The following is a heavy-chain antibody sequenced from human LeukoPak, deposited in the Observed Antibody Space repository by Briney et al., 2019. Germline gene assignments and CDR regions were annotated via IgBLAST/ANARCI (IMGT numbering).Heavy chain of an antibody. Sequence: SETLSLTCTVSGGSISSSYWSWIRQPPGKGLEWIGYIYYRGSTNYNPSLKSRVTISVDTSKNQFSLKLNSVTAADTAVYYCARVIDVAAAGYFDSWGQGTQVTVSS. D-gene: IGHD6-13*01. CDR3: ARVIDVAAAGYFDS. V-gene: IGHV4-59*01. J-gene: IGHJ4*02. CDR2: IYYRGST. CDR1: GGSISSSY.